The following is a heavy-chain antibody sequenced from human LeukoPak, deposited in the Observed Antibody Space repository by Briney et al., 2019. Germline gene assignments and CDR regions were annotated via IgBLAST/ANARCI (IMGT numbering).Heavy chain of an antibody. J-gene: IGHJ4*02. V-gene: IGHV3-30*03. CDR3: GRDSVGGGKDRFDC. CDR2: ISYDGNIK. Sequence: PGGSLRLSCEASGFTFTSYNFHWVRQAPGKGLQWVGFISYDGNIKYEDSVKGRFTISRDNSKNTLFLQMNSLRAEDTAMYYCGRDSVGGGKDRFDCWGQGTLVTVSS. CDR1: GFTFTSYN. D-gene: IGHD2-21*01.